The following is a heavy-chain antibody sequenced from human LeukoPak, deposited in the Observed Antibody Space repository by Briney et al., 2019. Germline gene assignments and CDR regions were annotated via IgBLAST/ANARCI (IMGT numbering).Heavy chain of an antibody. CDR3: AKEGRYCSSTSCWGFDY. J-gene: IGHJ4*02. V-gene: IGHV3-9*01. CDR1: GFTFDDYA. D-gene: IGHD2-2*01. CDR2: ISWNSGSI. Sequence: PGRSLRLSCAASGFTFDDYAMHWVRQAPGKGLEWVSGISWNSGSIGYADSVKGRFTISRDNAKNSLYLQMNSLRAEDTAVYYCAKEGRYCSSTSCWGFDYWGQGTLVTVSS.